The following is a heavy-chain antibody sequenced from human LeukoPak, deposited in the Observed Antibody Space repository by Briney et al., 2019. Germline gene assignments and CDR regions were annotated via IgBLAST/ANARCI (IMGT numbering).Heavy chain of an antibody. Sequence: KTSETLSLTSTVLVDSIIVYYWASIRQPAGKGLEWIGHIYAPGSSNYSPSFKSQVTMSIDMSNNHFSLRLNSVTAADTAMYYCARDMKDSDSAANDYWGQGTHVIVSP. D-gene: IGHD2-15*01. J-gene: IGHJ4*02. CDR2: IYAPGSS. V-gene: IGHV4-4*07. CDR1: VDSIIVYY. CDR3: ARDMKDSDSAANDY.